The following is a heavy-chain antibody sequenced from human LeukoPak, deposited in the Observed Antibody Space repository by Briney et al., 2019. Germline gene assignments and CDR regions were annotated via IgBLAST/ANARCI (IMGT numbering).Heavy chain of an antibody. D-gene: IGHD3-10*01. CDR1: GYTFTGYY. Sequence: ASVKVSCKASGYTFTGYYMHWVRQAPGQGLEWMGWINPNSGGTNYAQKFQGRVTMTRDTSISTAYMELSRLRSDDTAVYYCARNMVRGVIIPTIFDYWGQGTLSPSPQ. CDR2: INPNSGGT. V-gene: IGHV1-2*02. J-gene: IGHJ4*02. CDR3: ARNMVRGVIIPTIFDY.